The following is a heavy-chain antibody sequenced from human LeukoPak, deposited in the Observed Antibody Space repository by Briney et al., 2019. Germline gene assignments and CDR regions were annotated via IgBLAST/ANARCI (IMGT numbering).Heavy chain of an antibody. CDR2: SDWDDDK. Sequence: SGPTLVNPTQTLTLTCTFSGFSLSTSGMCVSWIRQPPGKALEWLARSDWDDDKYYSTSLKTRLTISKDTSKNQVVLTMTDMDPVDTATYYCARMSGELLQSFDIWGQGTMVTVSS. V-gene: IGHV2-70*11. D-gene: IGHD1-26*01. CDR1: GFSLSTSGMC. CDR3: ARMSGELLQSFDI. J-gene: IGHJ3*02.